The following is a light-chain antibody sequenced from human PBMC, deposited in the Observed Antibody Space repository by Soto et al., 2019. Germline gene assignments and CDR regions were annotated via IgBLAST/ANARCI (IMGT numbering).Light chain of an antibody. V-gene: IGKV3-15*01. CDR1: QSVSSL. Sequence: IVLTQSPATLSVSPGERATLPCRASQSVSSLLAWYQQKPRQAPRLLIYDTSTRATGIPARFSGSGSGTDFTLTISSLQSEDFAIYYCQQYNIWPYTFGQGTKLEIK. CDR3: QQYNIWPYT. CDR2: DTS. J-gene: IGKJ2*01.